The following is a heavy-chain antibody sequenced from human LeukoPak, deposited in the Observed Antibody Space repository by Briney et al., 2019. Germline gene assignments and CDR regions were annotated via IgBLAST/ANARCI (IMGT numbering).Heavy chain of an antibody. CDR3: ARDYYGSGSYPWFDP. J-gene: IGHJ5*02. V-gene: IGHV3-11*05. D-gene: IGHD3-10*01. CDR1: GFTFSDYY. Sequence: GGSLRLSCAASGFTFSDYYMSWIRQAPGKGLEWVSYLCGSASYTNYADSVKGRFTISRDNAKNSLYLQMNSLRAEDTAVYYCARDYYGSGSYPWFDPWGQGTLVTVSS. CDR2: LCGSASYT.